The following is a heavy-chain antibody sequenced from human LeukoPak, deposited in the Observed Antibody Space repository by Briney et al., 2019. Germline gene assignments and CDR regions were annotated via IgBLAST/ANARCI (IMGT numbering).Heavy chain of an antibody. CDR2: INSDGSST. CDR1: GFTFTTYW. V-gene: IGHV3-74*01. J-gene: IGHJ4*02. D-gene: IGHD2/OR15-2a*01. CDR3: ARAIGLDFDF. Sequence: PGGSLRLSCAASGFTFTTYWMHWVRQAPGKGLVWVSRINSDGSSTTYADSVKGRFTISRDNAKNTLYLQMNSLRAEDTAMYYCARAIGLDFDFWGQGTLVTVSS.